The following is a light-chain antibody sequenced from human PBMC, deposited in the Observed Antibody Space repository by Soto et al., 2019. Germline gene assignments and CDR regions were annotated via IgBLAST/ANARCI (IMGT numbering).Light chain of an antibody. J-gene: IGLJ1*01. CDR3: CSWAGSNSFYF. CDR1: SSDVGSYNL. CDR2: EVS. Sequence: QSVLTQPASVSGSPGQSITISCTGTSSDVGSYNLVSWYQQLPGKAPKLIIYEVSKRPSGVSNRLSGSKSGNTASLTISGLQAEDEADYYCCSWAGSNSFYFFGTGTKVTVL. V-gene: IGLV2-23*02.